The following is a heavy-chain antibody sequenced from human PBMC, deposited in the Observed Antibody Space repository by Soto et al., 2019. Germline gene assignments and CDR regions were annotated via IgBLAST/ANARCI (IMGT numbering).Heavy chain of an antibody. CDR2: IIPILGIA. V-gene: IGHV1-69*08. CDR1: GGTFSSYT. CDR3: ARDTYYYGSGSYYPPPHYGMDV. Sequence: QVQLVQSGAEVKKPGSSVKVSCKASGGTFSSYTISWVRQAPGQGLEWMGRIIPILGIANYAQKFQGRVTITADKSTSTAYMELSSLRSEDTAVYYCARDTYYYGSGSYYPPPHYGMDVWGQGTTVTVSS. J-gene: IGHJ6*02. D-gene: IGHD3-10*01.